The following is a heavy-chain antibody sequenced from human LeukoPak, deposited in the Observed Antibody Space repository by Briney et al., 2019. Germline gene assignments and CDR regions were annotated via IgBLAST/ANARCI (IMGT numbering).Heavy chain of an antibody. CDR3: ARDLRDYGDKREGY. CDR1: GYTFTGYD. V-gene: IGHV1-8*01. CDR2: MNPKSGNT. Sequence: GASVKVSCKASGYTFTGYDINWVRQATGQGLEWMGWMNPKSGNTGYAQKFQGRVTMTRNTSISTAYMELSSLRSEDTAVYYCARDLRDYGDKREGYWGQGTLVTVSS. D-gene: IGHD4-17*01. J-gene: IGHJ4*02.